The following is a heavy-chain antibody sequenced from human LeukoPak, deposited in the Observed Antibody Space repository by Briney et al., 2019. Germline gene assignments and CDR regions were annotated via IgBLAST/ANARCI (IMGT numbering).Heavy chain of an antibody. Sequence: PGGSLRLSCAASGFTFSSYSMNWVRQAPGKGLEWVSSISSSSSYIYYADSVKGRFTISRDNAKNSLYLQMNSLRAEDTAVYYCARCLHTRLIDSSSCYGDYWGQGTLVTVSS. CDR3: ARCLHTRLIDSSSCYGDY. J-gene: IGHJ4*02. V-gene: IGHV3-21*01. D-gene: IGHD6-13*01. CDR1: GFTFSSYS. CDR2: ISSSSSYI.